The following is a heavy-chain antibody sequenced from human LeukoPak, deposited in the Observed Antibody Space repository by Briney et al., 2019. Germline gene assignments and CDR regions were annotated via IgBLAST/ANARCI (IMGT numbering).Heavy chain of an antibody. CDR3: ARESYCSGGKCYPPTLNYYGMDV. Sequence: GGSLRLSCAASGFTFSDYYMSWIRQAPGKGLEWVSYISSSRSDTKYADSVKGRFTISRDNAKNSLYLQMNSLRDEDTAIFYCARESYCSGGKCYPPTLNYYGMDVWGQGTTVTVSS. CDR2: ISSSRSDT. J-gene: IGHJ6*02. CDR1: GFTFSDYY. V-gene: IGHV3-11*06. D-gene: IGHD2-15*01.